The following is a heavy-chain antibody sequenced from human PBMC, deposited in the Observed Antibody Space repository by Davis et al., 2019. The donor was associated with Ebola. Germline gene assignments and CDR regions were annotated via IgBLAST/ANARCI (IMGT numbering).Heavy chain of an antibody. CDR1: GGSFSGYY. CDR3: ARYYYGSGSIDYGMDV. V-gene: IGHV4-59*01. Sequence: MPSETLSLTCAVYGGSFSGYYWSWIRQPPGKGLEWIGYIYYSGSTNYNPSLKSRVTISVDTSKNQFSLKLSSVTAADTAVYYCARYYYGSGSIDYGMDVWGQGTTVTVSS. CDR2: IYYSGST. J-gene: IGHJ6*02. D-gene: IGHD3-10*01.